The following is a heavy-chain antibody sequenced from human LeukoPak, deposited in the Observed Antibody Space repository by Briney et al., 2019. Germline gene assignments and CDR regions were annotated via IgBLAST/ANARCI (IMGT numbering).Heavy chain of an antibody. D-gene: IGHD5-12*01. CDR2: IHPEDSDI. CDR3: ARSDYWSYAMNV. Sequence: GESLKISCKASGYTFTTYWVAWVRQMPGKGLEWMGVIHPEDSDIRYNPSFQGQVTISADKSISTAFLQWSSLKASDTAMYYCARSDYWSYAMNVWGLGTMVTVSS. J-gene: IGHJ6*02. V-gene: IGHV5-51*01. CDR1: GYTFTTYW.